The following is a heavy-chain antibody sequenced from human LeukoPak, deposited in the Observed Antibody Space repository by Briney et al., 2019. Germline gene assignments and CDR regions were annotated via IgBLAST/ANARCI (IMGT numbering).Heavy chain of an antibody. J-gene: IGHJ4*02. CDR2: FYYSGST. CDR1: GGSISSYY. Sequence: SETLSLTCTVSGGSISSYYWSWIRQPPGKGLEWIGYFYYSGSTNYNPSLKSRITISGDTSKNQFSLKLSSVTAADTAVYYCARDRYGDGFVHFDYWGQGALVTVSS. CDR3: ARDRYGDGFVHFDY. D-gene: IGHD5-24*01. V-gene: IGHV4-59*12.